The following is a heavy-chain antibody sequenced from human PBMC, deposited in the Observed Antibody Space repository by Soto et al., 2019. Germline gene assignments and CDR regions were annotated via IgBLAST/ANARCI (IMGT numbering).Heavy chain of an antibody. V-gene: IGHV4-34*01. CDR3: ARGRGRIVVVPAASMFAFDI. CDR2: INHSGST. D-gene: IGHD2-2*01. J-gene: IGHJ3*02. CDR1: GGSFSGYY. Sequence: QVQLQQWGAGLLKPSETLSLTCAVYGGSFSGYYWSWIRQPPGKGLERVGEINHSGSTNYNPSLKRRVPISVDTSQDQFSLKLSSVTAADTAVDYCARGRGRIVVVPAASMFAFDIWCQGTMVTVSS.